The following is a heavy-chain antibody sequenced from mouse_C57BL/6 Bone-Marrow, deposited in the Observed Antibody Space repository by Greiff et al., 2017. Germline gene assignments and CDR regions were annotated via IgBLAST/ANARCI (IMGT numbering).Heavy chain of an antibody. J-gene: IGHJ3*01. Sequence: HLQKPGAYLVKPGASVKLSCKASGYTFTSYWMHWVKQRPGQGLEWIGMIHPNSGSTNYNEKFKSKATLTVDKSSSTAYMQLSSLTSEDSAVYYCARHGSSSWFAYWGQGTLVTVSA. CDR2: IHPNSGST. D-gene: IGHD1-1*01. CDR3: ARHGSSSWFAY. V-gene: IGHV1-64*01. CDR1: GYTFTSYW.